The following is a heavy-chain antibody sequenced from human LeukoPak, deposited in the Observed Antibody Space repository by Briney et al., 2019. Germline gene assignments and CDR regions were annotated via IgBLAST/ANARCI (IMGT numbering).Heavy chain of an antibody. V-gene: IGHV1-69*13. Sequence: SVKVSCEASGGTFSSYAISWVRQAPGQGLKWMGGIIPIFGTANYAQEFQGRVTITADESTSTAYMELSSLRSEDTAVYYCARRYYYDSSGYYYVYWGQGTLVTVSS. CDR3: ARRYYYDSSGYYYVY. CDR2: IIPIFGTA. J-gene: IGHJ4*02. CDR1: GGTFSSYA. D-gene: IGHD3-22*01.